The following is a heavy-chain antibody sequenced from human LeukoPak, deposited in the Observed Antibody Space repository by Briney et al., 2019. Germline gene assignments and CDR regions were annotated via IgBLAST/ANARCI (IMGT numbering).Heavy chain of an antibody. CDR1: GFTFSSYT. Sequence: GGSLRLSCAASGFTFSSYTMNWVRQAPGKGLKWVSSISSSNSYIYYADSVKGRFTISRDNAKNSLYLQMNSLRAEDTAVYYCARSSQGDSSGYWWDYWGQGTLVTVSS. V-gene: IGHV3-21*01. D-gene: IGHD3-22*01. CDR3: ARSSQGDSSGYWWDY. CDR2: ISSSNSYI. J-gene: IGHJ4*02.